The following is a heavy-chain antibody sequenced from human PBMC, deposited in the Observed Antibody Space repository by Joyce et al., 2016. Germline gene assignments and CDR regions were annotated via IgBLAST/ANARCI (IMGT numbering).Heavy chain of an antibody. V-gene: IGHV1-69-2*01. CDR2: VDPEDGET. D-gene: IGHD3-10*01. Sequence: EVQLVQSGAEVKKPGATVKISCKVSGYTFTDYYMHWVQQAPGKGIEWMGLVDPEDGETLYSAKFQSRVTITAGTSTDTAYMELSSLRSEDTAVYYCATVDYYYGSGTPRDYYYYMDVWGKGTTVTVSS. J-gene: IGHJ6*03. CDR1: GYTFTDYY. CDR3: ATVDYYYGSGTPRDYYYYMDV.